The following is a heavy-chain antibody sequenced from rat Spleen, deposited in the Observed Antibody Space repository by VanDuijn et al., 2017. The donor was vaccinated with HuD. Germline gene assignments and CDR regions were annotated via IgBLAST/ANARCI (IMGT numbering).Heavy chain of an antibody. J-gene: IGHJ4*01. CDR1: GFNFNDYW. V-gene: IGHV4-2*01. Sequence: EVKLVESGGGLVQPGRSLKLSCAASGFNFNDYWMGWVRQAPGKGLEWIGEINKDSRTIKYSPSLKDKFTISRDNAQNTLYLEMSKLGSEDTAIYYCAREPPGYGYCVTDAWGQGASVTVSS. CDR2: INKDSRTI. D-gene: IGHD4-3*01. CDR3: AREPPGYGYCVTDA.